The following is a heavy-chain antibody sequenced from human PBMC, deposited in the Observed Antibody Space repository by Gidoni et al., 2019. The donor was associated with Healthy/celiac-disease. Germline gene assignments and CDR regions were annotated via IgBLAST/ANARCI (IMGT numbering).Heavy chain of an antibody. CDR1: GFTVSSNY. Sequence: EVQLVETGGGLLQPGGSLRLSCAASGFTVSSNYMRWVRPAPGKGLEWVSVISSGGSTYYADSVKGRFTISRDNSKNTLYLQMNSLRAEDTAVYYCAGHAQSGWYSWYFDRWGRGTLVTVSS. J-gene: IGHJ2*01. D-gene: IGHD6-19*01. CDR2: ISSGGST. CDR3: AGHAQSGWYSWYFDR. V-gene: IGHV3-53*02.